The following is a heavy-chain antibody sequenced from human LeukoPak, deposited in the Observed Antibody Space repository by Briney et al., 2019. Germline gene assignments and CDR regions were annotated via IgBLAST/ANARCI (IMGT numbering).Heavy chain of an antibody. J-gene: IGHJ5*02. Sequence: GASVKVSCKPSGYTFTTYVINWVRQATGQWLEWMGWMNPNSGNTGYAQKFQGRVTMTRNTSISTAYMELSSLRSEDTAVYYCARGPNKSDGGNSGSAWFDPWGQGTLVTVSS. CDR3: ARGPNKSDGGNSGSAWFDP. CDR2: MNPNSGNT. D-gene: IGHD4-23*01. V-gene: IGHV1-8*01. CDR1: GYTFTTYV.